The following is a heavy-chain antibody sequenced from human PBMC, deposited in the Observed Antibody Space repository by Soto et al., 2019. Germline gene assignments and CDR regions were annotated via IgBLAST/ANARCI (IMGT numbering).Heavy chain of an antibody. J-gene: IGHJ5*02. V-gene: IGHV3-11*06. D-gene: IGHD2-2*01. Sequence: GGSLRLSCAASGFTFSDYYMSWIRQAPGKGLEWVSFISRSGTDTRYADSVRGRFTISRDNAKNSLFLQMNSLSADDTAVYYCARDSARIVLVLPPKADNCVDLWGQGTLVTVSS. CDR3: ARDSARIVLVLPPKADNCVDL. CDR2: ISRSGTDT. CDR1: GFTFSDYY.